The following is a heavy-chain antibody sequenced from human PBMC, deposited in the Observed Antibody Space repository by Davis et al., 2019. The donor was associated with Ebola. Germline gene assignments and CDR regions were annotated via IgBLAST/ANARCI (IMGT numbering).Heavy chain of an antibody. CDR2: ISYDGSNK. CDR1: GFTFSNYG. V-gene: IGHV3-30*03. J-gene: IGHJ5*02. D-gene: IGHD3-10*01. CDR3: ARDRAEQWFDP. Sequence: GGSLRLSCAASGFTFSNYGMHWVRQAPGKGLEWVAVISYDGSNKYYADSVKGRFTISRDNSKNTLYLQMNSLRAEDTAVYYCARDRAEQWFDPWGQGTLVTVSS.